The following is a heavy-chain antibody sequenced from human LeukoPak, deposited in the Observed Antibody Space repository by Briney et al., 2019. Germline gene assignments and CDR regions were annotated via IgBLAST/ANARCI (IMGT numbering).Heavy chain of an antibody. CDR3: ARDRKSSYYYDSSGYYGYFQH. CDR2: ISSSGSTI. D-gene: IGHD3-22*01. Sequence: GGSLRLSCAASGFTFSDYYMSWLRQAPGKGLEWVSYISSSGSTIYYADSVKGRFTISRDNAKNSLYLQMNSLRAEDTAVYYCARDRKSSYYYDSSGYYGYFQHWGQGTLVTVSS. CDR1: GFTFSDYY. J-gene: IGHJ1*01. V-gene: IGHV3-11*01.